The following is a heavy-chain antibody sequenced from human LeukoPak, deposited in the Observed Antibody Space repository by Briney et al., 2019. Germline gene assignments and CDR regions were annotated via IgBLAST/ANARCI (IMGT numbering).Heavy chain of an antibody. Sequence: ASVKVSCKASGYTFTSYGISWVRQAPGQGLEWMGWISAYNGNTNYAQKLQGRVTMTTDTSTSTAYMELRSLRSDDTAVYYCARDGSGGGSYYSNDAFGIWGQGTMVTVSS. CDR1: GYTFTSYG. V-gene: IGHV1-18*01. D-gene: IGHD1-26*01. CDR2: ISAYNGNT. J-gene: IGHJ3*02. CDR3: ARDGSGGGSYYSNDAFGI.